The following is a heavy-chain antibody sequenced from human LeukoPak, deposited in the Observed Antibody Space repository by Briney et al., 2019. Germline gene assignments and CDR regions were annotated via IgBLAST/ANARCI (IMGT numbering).Heavy chain of an antibody. CDR2: IRSKANSYAT. V-gene: IGHV3-73*01. Sequence: GGPLRPSCAASGFTFSGSAMHWVRQASGKGLEWVGRIRSKANSYATAYAASVKGRFTISRDDSKNTAYLQMNSLKTEDTAVYYCTSLYGDYLNGAFDIWGQGTMVTVSS. CDR3: TSLYGDYLNGAFDI. CDR1: GFTFSGSA. J-gene: IGHJ3*02. D-gene: IGHD4-17*01.